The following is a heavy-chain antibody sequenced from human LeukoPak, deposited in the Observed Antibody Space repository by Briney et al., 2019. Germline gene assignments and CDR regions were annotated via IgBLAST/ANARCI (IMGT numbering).Heavy chain of an antibody. D-gene: IGHD6-19*01. CDR2: IKQDGSEK. V-gene: IGHV3-7*01. CDR1: GFTFSSCW. Sequence: PGGSLRLSCAASGFTFSSCWMSWLRQAPGKGLEWVANIKQDGSEKYYVDSVKGRFTISRDNAKNSLYLQMNSLRAEDTAVYYCARDFTGQWLVLPLFDYWGQGTLVTVSS. CDR3: ARDFTGQWLVLPLFDY. J-gene: IGHJ4*02.